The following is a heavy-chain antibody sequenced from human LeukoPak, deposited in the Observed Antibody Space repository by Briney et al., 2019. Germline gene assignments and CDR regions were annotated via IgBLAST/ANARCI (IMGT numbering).Heavy chain of an antibody. V-gene: IGHV3-33*06. CDR3: AKDLAPRPHAFDI. Sequence: QPGRSLRLSCAASGFTFSSYGMHWVRQAPGKGLEWVAVIWYDGSNKYYADSVNGRFTISRDNSKNTLYLQMNSLRAEDTAVYYCAKDLAPRPHAFDIWGQGTMVTVSS. CDR2: IWYDGSNK. CDR1: GFTFSSYG. D-gene: IGHD2-21*01. J-gene: IGHJ3*02.